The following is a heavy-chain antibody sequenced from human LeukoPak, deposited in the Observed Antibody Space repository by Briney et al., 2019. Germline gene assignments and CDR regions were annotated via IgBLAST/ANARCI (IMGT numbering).Heavy chain of an antibody. CDR2: ISDHGSLS. V-gene: IGHV3-23*01. CDR1: GFTFSRHD. J-gene: IGHJ4*02. D-gene: IGHD3-22*01. Sequence: GGSLRLSCAASGFTFSRHDMNWVRQAPGKGLEWVSVISDHGSLSNYADSVKGRFTISRDNSRDTLFLQMDSLRVEDTAVYYCAKGVVGGRRDYYSYFDSWGQGSLVTVSS. CDR3: AKGVVGGRRDYYSYFDS.